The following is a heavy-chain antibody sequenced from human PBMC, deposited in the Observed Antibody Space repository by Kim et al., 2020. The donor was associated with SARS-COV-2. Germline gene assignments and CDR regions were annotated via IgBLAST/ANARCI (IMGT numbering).Heavy chain of an antibody. Sequence: GGSLRLSCAASGFTFSSYSMNWVRQAPGKGLEWVSYISSSSSTIYYADSVKGRFTISRDNAKNSLYLQMNSLRDEDTAVYYCASCGFGELLCYYYGMDVWGQGTTVTVSS. V-gene: IGHV3-48*02. CDR2: ISSSSSTI. J-gene: IGHJ6*02. CDR3: ASCGFGELLCYYYGMDV. CDR1: GFTFSSYS. D-gene: IGHD3-10*01.